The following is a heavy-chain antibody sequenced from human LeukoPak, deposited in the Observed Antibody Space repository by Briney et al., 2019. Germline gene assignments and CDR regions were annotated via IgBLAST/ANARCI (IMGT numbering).Heavy chain of an antibody. V-gene: IGHV1-2*02. Sequence: ASVKVSCKASGYTFTGYYIHWVRQAPEQGLEWMGWINPNSGGTNYAQKFQGRVTMTRDTSISTAYMELSRLRSDDTAVFFCARGGYTGYLDSWGQGTLVTVSS. CDR2: INPNSGGT. D-gene: IGHD2-2*02. J-gene: IGHJ4*02. CDR3: ARGGYTGYLDS. CDR1: GYTFTGYY.